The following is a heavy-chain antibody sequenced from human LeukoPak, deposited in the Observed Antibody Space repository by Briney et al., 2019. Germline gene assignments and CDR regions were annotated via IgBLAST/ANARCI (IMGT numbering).Heavy chain of an antibody. CDR3: TRISLGATVDY. Sequence: GGSLRLSCTASGFTFGDYAMSWVRQAPGKGLEWVGFIRSKAYGGTTEYAAPVKGRFTISRDDSKGIAYLQMNSLKTEDTAVYYCTRISLGATVDYWGQGTLVTVSS. J-gene: IGHJ4*02. CDR2: IRSKAYGGTT. CDR1: GFTFGDYA. D-gene: IGHD1-26*01. V-gene: IGHV3-49*04.